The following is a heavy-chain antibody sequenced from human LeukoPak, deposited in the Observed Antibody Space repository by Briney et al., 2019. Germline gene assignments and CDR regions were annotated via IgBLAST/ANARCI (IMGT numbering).Heavy chain of an antibody. V-gene: IGHV4-30-2*01. CDR2: IYHSGST. CDR3: AGMTTVTTLFYYYYGMDV. J-gene: IGHJ6*02. Sequence: KTSETLSLTCAVSGGSISSGGYSWSWIRQPPGKGLEWIGYIYHSGSTYYNPSLKSRVTISVDRSKNQFSLKLSSVTAADTAVYYCAGMTTVTTLFYYYYGMDVWGQGTTVTVSS. D-gene: IGHD4-17*01. CDR1: GGSISSGGYS.